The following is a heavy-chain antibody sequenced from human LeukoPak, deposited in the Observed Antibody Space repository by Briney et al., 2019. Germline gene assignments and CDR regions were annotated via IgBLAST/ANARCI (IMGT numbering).Heavy chain of an antibody. J-gene: IGHJ4*02. CDR2: IYYSGST. Sequence: SETLSLTCTVSGGSISSSSYYWGWIRQPPGKGLEWIGSIYYSGSTYYNPSLKSRVTISVDTSKNQFSLKLSSVTAADTAVYYCARQLATIFGVVKMSSYFDYWGQGTLVTVSS. CDR3: ARQLATIFGVVKMSSYFDY. CDR1: GGSISSSSYY. V-gene: IGHV4-39*01. D-gene: IGHD3-3*01.